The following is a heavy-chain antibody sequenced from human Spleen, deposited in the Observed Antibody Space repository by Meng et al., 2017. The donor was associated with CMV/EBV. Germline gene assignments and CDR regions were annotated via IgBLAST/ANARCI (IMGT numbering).Heavy chain of an antibody. Sequence: GESLKISCAASGFPFRTYAMHWVRQAPGKGREWVAVISSDGNFQHYADSLKGRFTISRDNSKNTLYLQMNSLRAEDTAVYYCAKGGWNDFISNWGQGTLVTVSS. CDR3: AKGGWNDFISN. CDR1: GFPFRTYA. V-gene: IGHV3-30-3*02. CDR2: ISSDGNFQ. D-gene: IGHD1-1*01. J-gene: IGHJ4*02.